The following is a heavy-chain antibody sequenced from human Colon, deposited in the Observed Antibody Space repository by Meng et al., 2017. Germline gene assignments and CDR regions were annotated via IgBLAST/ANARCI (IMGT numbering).Heavy chain of an antibody. J-gene: IGHJ4*02. CDR3: TRNVVSDY. D-gene: IGHD2-21*01. Sequence: VELVQSGGGLVKPGGSLRLSCEASGFIFTDYFFNWIRQAPGKGLEWIAYVSSHGTTIHYADSVKGRFTISRDDANNSVHLQMNSLRAEDTAVYYCTRNVVSDYWGQGTLVTVSS. V-gene: IGHV3-11*01. CDR2: VSSHGTTI. CDR1: GFIFTDYF.